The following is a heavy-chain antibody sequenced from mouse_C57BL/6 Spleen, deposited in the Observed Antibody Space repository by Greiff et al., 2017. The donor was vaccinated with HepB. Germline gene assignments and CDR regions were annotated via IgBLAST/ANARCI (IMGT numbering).Heavy chain of an antibody. CDR3: ARSEDVTLDWYFDV. D-gene: IGHD2-12*01. Sequence: VQLQQSGPELVKPGASVKISCKASGYTFTDYYMNWVKQSHGKSLEWIGDINPNNGGTSYNQKFKGKATLTVDKSSSTAYMELRSLTSEDSAVYYCARSEDVTLDWYFDVWGTGTTVTVSS. CDR2: INPNNGGT. V-gene: IGHV1-26*01. J-gene: IGHJ1*03. CDR1: GYTFTDYY.